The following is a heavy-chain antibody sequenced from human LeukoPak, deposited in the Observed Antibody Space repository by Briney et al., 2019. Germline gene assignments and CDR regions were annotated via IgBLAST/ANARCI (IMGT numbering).Heavy chain of an antibody. CDR1: GGSISSYY. V-gene: IGHV4-59*08. D-gene: IGHD3-10*01. CDR2: IYYSGST. Sequence: SETLSLACTVSGGSISSYYWSWIRHPPGKGLEWIGYIYYSGSTNYNPSLKSRVTISVDTSKNQFSLKLSSVIAADTAVYYCARLGYYGSGRGGNWFDPWGQGTLVTVSS. J-gene: IGHJ5*02. CDR3: ARLGYYGSGRGGNWFDP.